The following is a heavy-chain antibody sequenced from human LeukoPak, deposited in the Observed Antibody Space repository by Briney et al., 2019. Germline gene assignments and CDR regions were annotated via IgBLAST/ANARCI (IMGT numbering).Heavy chain of an antibody. CDR2: INPNSGGT. D-gene: IGHD2-15*01. Sequence: GASVKVSCKASGYTFTGYYMHLVRQAPGQGLEWIGRINPNSGGTNYAQKFQGRVTMTRDTSISTAYMELSRLRSDDTAVYYCARTYCSGGSCYHLDYWGQGTLVTVSS. J-gene: IGHJ4*02. CDR1: GYTFTGYY. CDR3: ARTYCSGGSCYHLDY. V-gene: IGHV1-2*06.